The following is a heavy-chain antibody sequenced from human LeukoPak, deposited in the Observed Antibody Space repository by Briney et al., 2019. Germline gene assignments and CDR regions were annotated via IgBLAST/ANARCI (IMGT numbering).Heavy chain of an antibody. D-gene: IGHD5-18*01. CDR1: GGSFSSSNW. V-gene: IGHV4-4*02. CDR3: ARDLYSSGYGFDY. CDR2: IYHSGST. Sequence: SETLSLTCAVSGGSFSSSNWWSWVRQPPGKGLEWIGEIYHSGSTNYNPSLKSRVTISVDKSKNQFSLKLSSVTAADTAVYYCARDLYSSGYGFDYWGQGTLVTVSS. J-gene: IGHJ4*02.